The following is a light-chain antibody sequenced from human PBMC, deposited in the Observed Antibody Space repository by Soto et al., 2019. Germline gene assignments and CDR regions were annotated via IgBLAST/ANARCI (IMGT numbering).Light chain of an antibody. V-gene: IGKV1-5*01. CDR3: QQYSTYTPRT. CDR2: DAS. Sequence: DIQMTQSPSTLSGSVGDRVTITCRASQTISSWLAWYQQKPGKAPKLLIYDASSLESGVPSRFSGSGSGTKFTLTISSLQPDDFATYYCQQYSTYTPRTFGQGTKVDIK. CDR1: QTISSW. J-gene: IGKJ1*01.